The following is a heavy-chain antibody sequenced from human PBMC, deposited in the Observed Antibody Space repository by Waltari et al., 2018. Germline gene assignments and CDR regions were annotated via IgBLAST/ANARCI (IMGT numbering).Heavy chain of an antibody. CDR3: AKGKDGYNLYYFDY. CDR2: ISWNSGSI. Sequence: EVQLVESGGGLVQPGRSLRLSCAASGFTFDDYAMHWVRPAPGTGLEWVSGISWNSGSIGYADSVKGRFTISRDNAKNSLYLKMNSLRAEDMALYYCAKGKDGYNLYYFDYWGQGTLVTVSS. CDR1: GFTFDDYA. V-gene: IGHV3-9*03. J-gene: IGHJ4*02. D-gene: IGHD5-12*01.